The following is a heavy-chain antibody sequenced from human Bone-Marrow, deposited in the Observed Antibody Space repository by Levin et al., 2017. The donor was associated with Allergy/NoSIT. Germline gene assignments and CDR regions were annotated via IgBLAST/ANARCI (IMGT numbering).Heavy chain of an antibody. D-gene: IGHD3-3*01. Sequence: SQTLSLTCSVSGGSLSSGSYYWSWIRQPAGKRLEWIGRIFRSGTTNYNPALQGRVTMSVDTSKNQFSLELDSVTAADTALYFCARTMWSGSSWYFDYWGQGTLVTVSS. CDR2: IFRSGTT. CDR1: GGSLSSGSYY. V-gene: IGHV4-61*02. CDR3: ARTMWSGSSWYFDY. J-gene: IGHJ4*02.